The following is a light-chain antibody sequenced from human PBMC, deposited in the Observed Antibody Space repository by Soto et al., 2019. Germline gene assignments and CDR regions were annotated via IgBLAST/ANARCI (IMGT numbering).Light chain of an antibody. CDR2: AAS. CDR1: QGFSNS. V-gene: IGKV1-9*01. CDR3: QQPDSYPCT. Sequence: DIQLTQSPSFLSASVGDRVTITCRASQGFSNSLAWYQQKPGKAPKLLIYAASTLQSGVPSRFSGSGSVTELTLTISSLQPEDFATYYCQQPDSYPCTFGQGTKLEIK. J-gene: IGKJ2*02.